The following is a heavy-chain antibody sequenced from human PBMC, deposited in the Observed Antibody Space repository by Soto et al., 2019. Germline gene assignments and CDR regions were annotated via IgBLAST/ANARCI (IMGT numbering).Heavy chain of an antibody. V-gene: IGHV3-48*01. J-gene: IGHJ4*02. CDR2: ISSTNSTK. D-gene: IGHD5-18*01. CDR3: ARGLWSFDY. Sequence: GGALRRSCAASGFTCSGYNMNWVRQAPGKGLEWVSYISSTNSTKYYADSVKGRFTISRDNPKNTLYLQMNSLRAGDTAVYYCARGLWSFDYWGQGTLVTVS. CDR1: GFTCSGYN.